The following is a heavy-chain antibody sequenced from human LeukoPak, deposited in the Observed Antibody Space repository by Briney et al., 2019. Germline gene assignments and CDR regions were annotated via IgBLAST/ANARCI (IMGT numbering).Heavy chain of an antibody. V-gene: IGHV4-59*01. CDR3: ASYIGVVAGIDY. D-gene: IGHD2-15*01. Sequence: PSETLSLTCTVSGGSISSYYWSWIRQPPGKGLEWIGYIYYSGSTYYNPSLKSRVTISVDTSKNQFSLKLSSVTAADTAVYYCASYIGVVAGIDYWGQGTLVTVSS. CDR1: GGSISSYY. J-gene: IGHJ4*02. CDR2: IYYSGST.